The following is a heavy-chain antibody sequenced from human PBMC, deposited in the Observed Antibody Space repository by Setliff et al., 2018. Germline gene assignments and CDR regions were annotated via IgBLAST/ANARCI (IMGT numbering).Heavy chain of an antibody. CDR2: IYHSGSS. J-gene: IGHJ4*02. CDR1: GGSINSMSYY. Sequence: SETLSLTCAVSGGSINSMSYYWGWIRQPPGKGLEWIGSIYHSGSSYYNPSLRSRVTISVDTSKNQFSLKLNSVTAADTAVYSCARDPGHRSGTWSLDYWGQGTLVTVSS. V-gene: IGHV4-39*07. CDR3: ARDPGHRSGTWSLDY.